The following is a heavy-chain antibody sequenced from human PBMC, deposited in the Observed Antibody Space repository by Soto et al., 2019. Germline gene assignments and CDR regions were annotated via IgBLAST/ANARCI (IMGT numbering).Heavy chain of an antibody. CDR2: IRSKAYGGTT. Sequence: PGGSLRLSCTASGFTFGDYAMSWFRQAPGKGLEWVGFIRSKAYGGTTEYAASVKGRFTISRDDSKSIAYLQMNSLKTEDTAVYYCTRPQILTGYYNRDFDYWGQGTLVTVSS. J-gene: IGHJ4*02. CDR1: GFTFGDYA. V-gene: IGHV3-49*03. D-gene: IGHD3-9*01. CDR3: TRPQILTGYYNRDFDY.